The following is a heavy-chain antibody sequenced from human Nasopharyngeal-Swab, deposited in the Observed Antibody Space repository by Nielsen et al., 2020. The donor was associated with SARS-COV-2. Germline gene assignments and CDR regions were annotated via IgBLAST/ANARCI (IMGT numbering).Heavy chain of an antibody. CDR2: VSPLNGRT. V-gene: IGHV1-18*01. J-gene: IGHJ4*02. CDR1: GYTFTNYG. CDR3: ATDHWNRFDY. D-gene: IGHD1-1*01. Sequence: ASVKVSCKASGYTFTNYGVSWVRQAPAQGLEWMVWVSPLNGRTNYIQKFQGRIIMTTDTSTNTAFMELTDLTSDDTAVYYCATDHWNRFDYWGQGTQVTVSS.